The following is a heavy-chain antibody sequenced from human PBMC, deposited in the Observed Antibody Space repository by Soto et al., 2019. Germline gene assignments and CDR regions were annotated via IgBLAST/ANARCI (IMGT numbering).Heavy chain of an antibody. V-gene: IGHV1-58*01. CDR1: GFTFTSSA. Sequence: GASVKVSCKASGFTFTSSAVQWVRQARGQRLEWIGWIVVGSGNTNYAQKFQERVTMTRDTSTSTAYMELRSLRSDDTAVYYCARSRYGTAHDWVDQYYYYMDVWGKGTTVTVSS. CDR3: ARSRYGTAHDWVDQYYYYMDV. D-gene: IGHD3-16*01. J-gene: IGHJ6*03. CDR2: IVVGSGNT.